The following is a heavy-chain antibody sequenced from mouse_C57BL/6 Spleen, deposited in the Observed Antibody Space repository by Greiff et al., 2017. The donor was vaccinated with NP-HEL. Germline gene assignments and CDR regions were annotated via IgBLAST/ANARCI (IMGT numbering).Heavy chain of an antibody. CDR2: IHPNSGST. D-gene: IGHD2-5*01. CDR1: GYTFTSYW. V-gene: IGHV1-64*01. Sequence: QVQLQQPGAELVKPGASVKLSCKASGYTFTSYWMHWVKQRPGQGLEWIGMIHPNSGSTNYNEKFKSKATLTVDKSSSTAYMQLSSLTSEDSAVYYCATGSNWYYFDYWGQGTTLTVSS. CDR3: ATGSNWYYFDY. J-gene: IGHJ2*01.